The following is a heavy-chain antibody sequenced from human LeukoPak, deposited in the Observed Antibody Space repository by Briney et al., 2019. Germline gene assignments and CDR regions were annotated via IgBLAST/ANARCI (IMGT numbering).Heavy chain of an antibody. J-gene: IGHJ4*02. CDR2: TKSKTDGGTT. D-gene: IGHD1-26*01. CDR3: TTVGGSYIPVY. V-gene: IGHV3-15*01. Sequence: PGGSLRLSCAASGFTFSNAWMSWVRQAPGKGLEWVGRTKSKTDGGTTDYAAPVKGRFTISRDDSKNTLYLQMNSLKTEDTAVYYCTTVGGSYIPVYWGQGTLVTVSS. CDR1: GFTFSNAW.